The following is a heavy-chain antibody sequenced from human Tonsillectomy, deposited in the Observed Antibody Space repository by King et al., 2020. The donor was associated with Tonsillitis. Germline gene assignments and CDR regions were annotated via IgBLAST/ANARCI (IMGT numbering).Heavy chain of an antibody. CDR2: ISVSGGYT. J-gene: IGHJ4*02. CDR3: AKDGAVTTFKFDY. Sequence: VQLVESGGGLVQPGGSLRLSCAASGFTFINYAMSWVRQAPGKGLEWCSAISVSGGYTSYADSVKGRFTISRDNSKNPLYLQMNSLRAEETAVYYCAKDGAVTTFKFDYWGQGTLVTVSS. V-gene: IGHV3-23*04. D-gene: IGHD4-17*01. CDR1: GFTFINYA.